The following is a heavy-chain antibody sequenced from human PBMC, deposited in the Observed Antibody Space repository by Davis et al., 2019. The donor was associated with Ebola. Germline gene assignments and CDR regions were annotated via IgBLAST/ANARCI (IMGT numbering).Heavy chain of an antibody. Sequence: GGSLRLSCAVSGFNFSHYAMSWVRQAPGKGLEWVACISGSGKTTYYADSVEGRFNISRDNSRNTLSLQMNNMRGEDSAVYYCVPGTWIRGRGTLVTVSS. CDR2: ISGSGKTT. J-gene: IGHJ4*02. CDR3: VPGTWI. CDR1: GFNFSHYA. D-gene: IGHD5-12*01. V-gene: IGHV3-23*01.